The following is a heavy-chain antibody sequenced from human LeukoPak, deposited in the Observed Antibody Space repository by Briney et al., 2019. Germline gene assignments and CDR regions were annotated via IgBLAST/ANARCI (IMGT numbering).Heavy chain of an antibody. J-gene: IGHJ6*02. V-gene: IGHV4-4*07. CDR2: IYTSGST. CDR3: ARVGGSSSYYYYGMDV. D-gene: IGHD6-6*01. CDR1: GGSISSYY. Sequence: VEPSETLSLTCTVSGGSISSYYWSWIRQPAGKGLEWIGRIYTSGSTNYNPSLKSRVTMSVDTSKNQFSLKLSSVTAADTAVYYCARVGGSSSYYYYGMDVWGQGTTVTVSS.